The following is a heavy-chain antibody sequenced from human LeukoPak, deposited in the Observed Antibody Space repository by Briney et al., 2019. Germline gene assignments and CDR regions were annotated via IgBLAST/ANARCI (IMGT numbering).Heavy chain of an antibody. D-gene: IGHD2/OR15-2a*01. V-gene: IGHV5-51*01. CDR1: GYSFTNYW. CDR2: IYPGDSNT. J-gene: IGHJ6*02. Sequence: GESLKISCKGSGYSFTNYWIGWVRQLPGKGLEWMGIIYPGDSNTRYSPSFQGQVTISADKSISTAYLQWSSLETSDTAMYYCARIEEIYGMDVWGQGTTVTVSS. CDR3: ARIEEIYGMDV.